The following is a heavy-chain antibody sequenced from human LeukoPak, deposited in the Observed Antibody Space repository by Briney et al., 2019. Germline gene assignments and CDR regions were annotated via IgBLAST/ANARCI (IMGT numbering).Heavy chain of an antibody. Sequence: PSETLSLTCTVSGGSISSFYWSWIRQPPGKGLEYIGYIYYSGSTSYNPSLKSRVTISVDTSKNQFSLKLSSVTAADTAFYYCGRLPHGGATGYWGQGTLVTVSS. D-gene: IGHD1-26*01. J-gene: IGHJ4*02. CDR2: IYYSGST. CDR3: GRLPHGGATGY. CDR1: GGSISSFY. V-gene: IGHV4-59*08.